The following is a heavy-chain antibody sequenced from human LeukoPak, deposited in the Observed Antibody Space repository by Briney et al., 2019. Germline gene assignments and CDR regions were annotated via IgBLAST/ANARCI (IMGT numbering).Heavy chain of an antibody. Sequence: GASVKVSCKASGGTFSSYAISWVRQAPGQGCEWMGRIIPILGIANYAQKFQGRVTITADKSTSTAYMELSSLRSEDTAVYYCARSRYDSSGYYVQYYFDYWAQGTLVTVSS. J-gene: IGHJ4*02. V-gene: IGHV1-69*04. CDR1: GGTFSSYA. CDR3: ARSRYDSSGYYVQYYFDY. CDR2: IIPILGIA. D-gene: IGHD3-22*01.